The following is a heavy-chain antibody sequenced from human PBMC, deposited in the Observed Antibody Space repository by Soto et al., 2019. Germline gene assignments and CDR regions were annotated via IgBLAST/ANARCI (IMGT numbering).Heavy chain of an antibody. V-gene: IGHV1-69*01. CDR2: IVPVLGTS. Sequence: QGQLEQSGAEVRKPGSSVKVSCKASGGSFSSYAISWVRQAPGQGLEWMRGIVPVLGTSHSAQKFQGRVTFSTDDSTTTAYMELSSLRSEDTAVYYCARDSPGGGYYYGMDVWGQGTTVTVSS. CDR3: ARDSPGGGYYYGMDV. CDR1: GGSFSSYA. D-gene: IGHD3-16*01. J-gene: IGHJ6*02.